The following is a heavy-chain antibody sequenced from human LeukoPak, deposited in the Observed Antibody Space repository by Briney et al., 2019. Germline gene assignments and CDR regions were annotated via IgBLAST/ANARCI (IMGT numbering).Heavy chain of an antibody. CDR3: ARGVYSGSYGYFYGMDV. Sequence: ASVKVSCKASGYTFTSYDINWVRQATGQGLEWMGWISAYNGNTNYAQKLQGRVTMTTDTSTSTAYMELRSLRSDDAAVYYCARGVYSGSYGYFYGMDVWGQGTTVTVSS. J-gene: IGHJ6*02. CDR2: ISAYNGNT. CDR1: GYTFTSYD. D-gene: IGHD1-26*01. V-gene: IGHV1-18*01.